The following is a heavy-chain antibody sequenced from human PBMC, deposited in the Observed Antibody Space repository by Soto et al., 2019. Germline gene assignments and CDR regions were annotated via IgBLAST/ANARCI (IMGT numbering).Heavy chain of an antibody. CDR2: IYYSGST. Sequence: ETLSLTCTVSGGSISISSYYWGWIRQPPGKGLEWIGSIYYSGSTYYNPSLKSRVTISVDTSKNQFSLKLSSVTAADTAVYYXASHVTDSSGWYQHVGYWGQGTLVTVSS. CDR3: ASHVTDSSGWYQHVGY. J-gene: IGHJ4*02. D-gene: IGHD6-19*01. CDR1: GGSISISSYY. V-gene: IGHV4-39*01.